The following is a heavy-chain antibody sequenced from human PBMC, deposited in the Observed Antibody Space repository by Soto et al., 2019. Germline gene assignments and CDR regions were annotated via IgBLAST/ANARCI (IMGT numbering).Heavy chain of an antibody. V-gene: IGHV4-4*01. CDR1: RGSMTTGDW. J-gene: IGHJ4*02. CDR3: EKNAVGGFDW. CDR2: SYYGGTT. D-gene: IGHD1-26*01. Sequence: QLQESGPGLVKPSGTLSLTCAVSRGSMTTGDWFSWVRQSPGKGLEWIGESYYGGTTHYKPSLKSRVTISLDQSMNQFFLEVSSSTAADTAVYCCEKNAVGGFDWWGQGPLVTVSS.